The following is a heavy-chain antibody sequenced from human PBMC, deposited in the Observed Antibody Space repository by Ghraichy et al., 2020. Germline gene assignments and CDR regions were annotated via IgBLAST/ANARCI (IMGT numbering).Heavy chain of an antibody. D-gene: IGHD6-19*01. Sequence: MGGIIPIFGTANYAQKFQGRVTITADESTSTAYMELSSLRSEDTAVYYCARDSSPGYSSGWKNWFDTWGQGTLVTVSS. J-gene: IGHJ5*02. V-gene: IGHV1-69*01. CDR2: IIPIFGTA. CDR3: ARDSSPGYSSGWKNWFDT.